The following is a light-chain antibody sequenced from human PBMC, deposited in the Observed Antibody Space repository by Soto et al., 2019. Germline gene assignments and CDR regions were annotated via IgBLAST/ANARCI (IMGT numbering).Light chain of an antibody. CDR2: EVS. V-gene: IGLV2-14*01. CDR1: SSDVGNYKY. Sequence: QSVLTQPPSVSGSPGQSITISCTGTSSDVGNYKYVSWYQQHPGKAPKLMIYEVSNRPSGVSNRFSGSKSGNTASLNISGLQAEDETDYYCFSYTSSGTYVFGTGTKVTVL. J-gene: IGLJ1*01. CDR3: FSYTSSGTYV.